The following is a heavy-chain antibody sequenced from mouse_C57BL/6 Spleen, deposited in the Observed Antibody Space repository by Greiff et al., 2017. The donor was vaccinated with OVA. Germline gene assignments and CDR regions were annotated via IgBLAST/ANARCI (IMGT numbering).Heavy chain of an antibody. CDR3: ARGDGNYAYWYFDV. D-gene: IGHD2-1*01. Sequence: VQLQQSGPELVKPGASVKISCKASGYSFTDYNMNWVKQSNGKSLEWIGVINPNYGTTSYNQKFKGKATLTVDKSSSTAYMQLNSLTSDDSAVYYCARGDGNYAYWYFDVWGTGTTVTVSS. CDR2: INPNYGTT. CDR1: GYSFTDYN. J-gene: IGHJ1*03. V-gene: IGHV1-39*01.